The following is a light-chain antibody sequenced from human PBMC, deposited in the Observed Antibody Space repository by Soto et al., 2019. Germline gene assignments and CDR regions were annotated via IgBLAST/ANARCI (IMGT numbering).Light chain of an antibody. V-gene: IGKV1-27*01. Sequence: DIQMTQSPSSLSASVGDRVTITCRASQGISTYLVWYQQKPGTVPKLLIFAASTLQSGVPSRFSGSGSGTDFTLIISSMQHVDVATYYCQSYTSAPWTFGQGTKVET. CDR1: QGISTY. CDR3: QSYTSAPWT. CDR2: AAS. J-gene: IGKJ1*01.